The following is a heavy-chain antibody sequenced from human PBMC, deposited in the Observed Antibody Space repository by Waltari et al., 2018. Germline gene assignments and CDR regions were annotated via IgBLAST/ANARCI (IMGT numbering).Heavy chain of an antibody. CDR2: IYYSGST. J-gene: IGHJ5*02. CDR3: ARESPQYSSSWGGWFDP. CDR1: GGSISSHY. V-gene: IGHV4-59*11. Sequence: QVQLQESGPGLVKPSETLSLTCTVSGGSISSHYWSWIRQPPGKGLEGIGYIYYSGSTNYDPSLNSRGTISVDTSKNQFSLKLSSVTAADTAVYYCARESPQYSSSWGGWFDPWGQGTLVTVSS. D-gene: IGHD6-13*01.